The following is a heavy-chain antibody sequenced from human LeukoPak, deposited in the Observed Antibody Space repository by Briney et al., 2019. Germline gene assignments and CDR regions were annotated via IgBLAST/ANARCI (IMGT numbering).Heavy chain of an antibody. CDR2: KSDGRGT. J-gene: IGHJ3*02. V-gene: IGHV3-74*01. D-gene: IGHD1-1*01. CDR1: GFTFSTSW. CDR3: ASYNWGSASDM. Sequence: GGSLRLSCAASGFTFSTSWMYWVRQAPGKGLLWVSGKSDGRGTRYVDSVRGRFTISRDNAKNTLYLQMNSLRAEDTAVYYCASYNWGSASDMWGQGTMVTVSS.